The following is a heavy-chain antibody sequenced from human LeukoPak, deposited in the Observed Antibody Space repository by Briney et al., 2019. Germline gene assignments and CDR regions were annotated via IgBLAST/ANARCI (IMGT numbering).Heavy chain of an antibody. D-gene: IGHD4-11*01. V-gene: IGHV1-69*04. J-gene: IGHJ3*02. CDR3: ARRLHDAFDI. CDR1: GGTFSSYA. CDR2: IIPILGIV. Sequence: GATVKVSCKASGGTFSSYAISWVRQAPGQGLEWMGRIIPILGIVNYAQKFQGRVTITADKSTSTAYMELSSLRSEDTAVYYCARRLHDAFDIWGQGTMVTVSS.